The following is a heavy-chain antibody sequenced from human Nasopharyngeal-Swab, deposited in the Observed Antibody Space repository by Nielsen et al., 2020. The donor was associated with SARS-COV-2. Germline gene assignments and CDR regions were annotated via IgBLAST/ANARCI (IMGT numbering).Heavy chain of an antibody. J-gene: IGHJ4*02. V-gene: IGHV4-31*03. CDR2: IYYSGST. CDR1: GGSISSGGYY. CDR3: ARTGPPYGGLFDY. D-gene: IGHD1-14*01. Sequence: SETLSLTCTVSGGSISSGGYYWSWIRQHPGKGLEWIGYIYYSGSTYYNPSLKSRVTISVDTSKNQFSLKLSSVTAADTAVYYCARTGPPYGGLFDYWGQGTLVTVSS.